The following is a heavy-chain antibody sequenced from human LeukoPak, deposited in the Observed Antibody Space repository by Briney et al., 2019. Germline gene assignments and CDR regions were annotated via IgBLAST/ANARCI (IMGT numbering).Heavy chain of an antibody. J-gene: IGHJ5*02. CDR1: GGSISSSSYY. CDR3: ARVRQYNWNYSRWFDP. CDR2: IYYSGST. D-gene: IGHD1-7*01. Sequence: SETLSLTCTVSGGSISSSSYYWGWIRQPPGKGLEWIGSIYYSGSTNYNPSLKSRVTISVDTSKNQFSLKLSSVTAADTAVYYCARVRQYNWNYSRWFDPWGQGTLVTVSS. V-gene: IGHV4-39*07.